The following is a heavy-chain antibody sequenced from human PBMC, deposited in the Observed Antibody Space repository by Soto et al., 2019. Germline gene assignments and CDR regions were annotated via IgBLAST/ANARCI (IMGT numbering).Heavy chain of an antibody. Sequence: QAQLVESGGGVVQPGRSLRLSCAASGFTFSSFGMQWVRQAPGKGLEWVAVTSFDGAYKFYADSVKGRFTISRDNSKNTLYLQMNSLREEDTAVYFCAKEREGVTAASRWSDPWGQGILVTVSS. CDR1: GFTFSSFG. CDR3: AKEREGVTAASRWSDP. D-gene: IGHD2-2*01. J-gene: IGHJ5*02. CDR2: TSFDGAYK. V-gene: IGHV3-30*18.